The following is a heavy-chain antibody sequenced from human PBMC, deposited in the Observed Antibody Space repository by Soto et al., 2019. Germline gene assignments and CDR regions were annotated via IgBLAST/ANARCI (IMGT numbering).Heavy chain of an antibody. CDR1: GFTFSSYG. J-gene: IGHJ4*02. V-gene: IGHV3-30*18. CDR2: ISYDGSNK. D-gene: IGHD3-9*01. CDR3: AKVRESRYFDWLPFDY. Sequence: GGSLRLSCAASGFTFSSYGMHWVRQAPGKGLEWVAVISYDGSNKYYADSVKGRFTISRDNSKNTLYLQMNSLRAEDTAVYYCAKVRESRYFDWLPFDYWGQGTLVTVSS.